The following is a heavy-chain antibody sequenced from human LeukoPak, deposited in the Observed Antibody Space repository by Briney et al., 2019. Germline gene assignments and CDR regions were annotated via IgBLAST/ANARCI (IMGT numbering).Heavy chain of an antibody. CDR3: ARGYSGSYYLSY. D-gene: IGHD1-26*01. CDR1: GGSISSGGYY. Sequence: PSETLSLTCTVSGGSISSGGYYWSWIRQHPGKGLEWIGYIYYSGSTNYNPSLKSRVTISVDTSKNQFSLKLSSVTAADTAVYYCARGYSGSYYLSYWGQGTLVTVSS. CDR2: IYYSGST. J-gene: IGHJ4*02. V-gene: IGHV4-61*08.